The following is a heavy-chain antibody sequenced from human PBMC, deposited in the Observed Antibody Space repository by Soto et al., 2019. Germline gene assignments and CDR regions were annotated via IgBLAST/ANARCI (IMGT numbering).Heavy chain of an antibody. CDR3: AKPAPMVRGAKYHYGMDV. CDR2: IWYDGSNK. D-gene: IGHD3-10*01. J-gene: IGHJ6*02. CDR1: GFTFSSYG. Sequence: GGSLRLSCAASGFTFSSYGMHWVRQAPGKGLEWVAVIWYDGSNKYYADSVKGRFTISRDNSKNTLYLQMNSLRAEDTAVYYCAKPAPMVRGAKYHYGMDVWGQGTTVTVSS. V-gene: IGHV3-33*06.